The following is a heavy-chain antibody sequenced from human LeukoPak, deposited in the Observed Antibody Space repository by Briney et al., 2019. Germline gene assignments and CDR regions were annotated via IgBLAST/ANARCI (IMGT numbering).Heavy chain of an antibody. J-gene: IGHJ4*02. CDR2: INHSGST. Sequence: SETLSLTCAVYGGSFSGYYWSWIRQPPGKGLEWIGEINHSGSTNYNPSLKSRVTISVDTSKNQFSLKLSSVTAADTAVYYCARGLEYHDFWSGYYRYFDYWGQGTLVTVSS. CDR1: GGSFSGYY. D-gene: IGHD3-3*01. V-gene: IGHV4-34*01. CDR3: ARGLEYHDFWSGYYRYFDY.